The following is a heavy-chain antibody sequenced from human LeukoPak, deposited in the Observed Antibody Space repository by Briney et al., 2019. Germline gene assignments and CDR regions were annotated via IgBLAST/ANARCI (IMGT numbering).Heavy chain of an antibody. CDR2: INPSGGVT. Sequence: ASVKVSCKASGYTFTTYFMHWVRQAPGQGLEWMGIINPSGGVTRYAQKFQGRVTMTRDTSTSTVYMDLSSLRSEDTAVYYCARALSLYYDNNFAYFAYWGQGTLVTVSS. V-gene: IGHV1-46*01. CDR1: GYTFTTYF. D-gene: IGHD3-22*01. CDR3: ARALSLYYDNNFAYFAY. J-gene: IGHJ4*02.